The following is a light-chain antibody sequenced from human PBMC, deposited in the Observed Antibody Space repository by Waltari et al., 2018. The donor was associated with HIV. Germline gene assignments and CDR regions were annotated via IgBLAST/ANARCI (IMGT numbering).Light chain of an antibody. CDR3: QSAGSIGTSVV. J-gene: IGLJ2*01. CDR1: ELASQS. Sequence: SYELTQAPSVSVSPGQTARIACRGDELASQSAHWYQMKAGQAQVLLVYQDNGRGLGITERISGSKSGTTGTLTITAVQAEDEADYYCQSAGSIGTSVVFGGGTKLTVL. CDR2: QDN. V-gene: IGLV3-25*03.